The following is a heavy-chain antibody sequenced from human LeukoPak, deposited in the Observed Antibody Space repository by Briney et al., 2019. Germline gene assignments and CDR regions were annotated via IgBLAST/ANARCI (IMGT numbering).Heavy chain of an antibody. D-gene: IGHD5-12*01. CDR2: ISDSSDTI. CDR3: ARGQFNSGPGDY. J-gene: IGHJ4*02. V-gene: IGHV3-48*01. CDR1: GFTFSTYS. Sequence: GGSLRLSCAASGFTFSTYSMNWVRQAPGKGLEWLSYISDSSDTIYYADSVKGRFTISRDNAKNSLYLQINSLRAEDTAVYYCARGQFNSGPGDYWGQGTLVTVSS.